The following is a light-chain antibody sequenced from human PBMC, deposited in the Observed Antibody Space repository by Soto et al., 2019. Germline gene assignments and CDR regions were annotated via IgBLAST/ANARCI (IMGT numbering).Light chain of an antibody. CDR2: WAS. V-gene: IGKV4-1*01. Sequence: DIVMTQSPDSLAVSLGERATINCKSSQSVXYSSNNKNYLAWFQQKPGQPPKLVIYWASVRASGVPDRFSGSGSGTDFTLTISSLQAEDVAVYYCQQYHSDPITFGQGTRLEIK. J-gene: IGKJ5*01. CDR1: QSVXYSSNNKNY. CDR3: QQYHSDPIT.